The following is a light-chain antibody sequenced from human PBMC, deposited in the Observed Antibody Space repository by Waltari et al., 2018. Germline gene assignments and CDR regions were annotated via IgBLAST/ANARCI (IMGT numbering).Light chain of an antibody. CDR3: QTGGHGTWV. CDR2: VNSDGSH. CDR1: SGHSSNV. Sequence: QLVLTQSPSASASLGASVKLTCTLSSGHSSNVIAWLQQQPEKGHRYLMKVNSDGSHSKGDKIPDRVSGSSSGAEHFLTISSLQSEEEADYYCQTGGHGTWVFGGGTKLTVL. V-gene: IGLV4-69*01. J-gene: IGLJ3*02.